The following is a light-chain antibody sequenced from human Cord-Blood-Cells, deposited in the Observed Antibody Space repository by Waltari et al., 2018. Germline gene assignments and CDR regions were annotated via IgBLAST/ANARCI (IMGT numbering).Light chain of an antibody. J-gene: IGKJ1*01. Sequence: EIVMTQTPATLSVSPGERATLSCRASQSVSSNLAWYQQKPGQAPRLLIYGASTRTTGIPSRFSCSWSGTEFTLTISSLQSEDFAVYYCQQYNNWPWTFGQGTKVEIK. CDR1: QSVSSN. V-gene: IGKV3-15*01. CDR2: GAS. CDR3: QQYNNWPWT.